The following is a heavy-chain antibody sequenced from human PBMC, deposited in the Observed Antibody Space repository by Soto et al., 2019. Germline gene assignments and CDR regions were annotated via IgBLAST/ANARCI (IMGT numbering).Heavy chain of an antibody. CDR2: IYHSGST. V-gene: IGHV4-4*02. Sequence: QVQLQEPGPGLVKPSGTLSLTCAVSGGSISSSNWWSWVRQPPGKGLEWIEAIYHSGSTNYNPSLKSRFTIAVDKSKNQFSLKLSSVTAADTAVYYCARVLGRYFDYWGQGTLVTVSS. J-gene: IGHJ4*02. CDR1: GGSISSSNW. CDR3: ARVLGRYFDY.